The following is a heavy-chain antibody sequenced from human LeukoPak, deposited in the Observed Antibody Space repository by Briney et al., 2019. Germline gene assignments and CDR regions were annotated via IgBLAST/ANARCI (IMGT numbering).Heavy chain of an antibody. CDR1: GYTFTSYD. D-gene: IGHD1-26*01. CDR3: AIYPPRSAMYSGSEPYYYYGMDV. CDR2: MNPNSGNT. J-gene: IGHJ6*02. Sequence: ASVKVSCKASGYTFTSYDINWVRQATGQGLEWMGWMNPNSGNTGYAQKFQGRVTMTRDTSTSTVYMELSSLRSEDTAVYYCAIYPPRSAMYSGSEPYYYYGMDVWGQGTTVTVSS. V-gene: IGHV1-8*01.